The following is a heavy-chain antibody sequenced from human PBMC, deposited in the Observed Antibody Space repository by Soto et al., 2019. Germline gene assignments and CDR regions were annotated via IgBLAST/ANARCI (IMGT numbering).Heavy chain of an antibody. V-gene: IGHV1-69*01. Sequence: QVQLVQSGAEVKEPGSSVKVSCTATGDLFSNYAFNWVRQAPGQGLEWMGRISPLFSTTNYAQKFQGRVTIGADELTTIVYLEVSNLESEDTAMYYFDASSSVAAAGYFKFWGQGTLVTVSP. CDR1: GDLFSNYA. CDR3: DASSSVAAAGYFKF. J-gene: IGHJ4*02. CDR2: ISPLFSTT. D-gene: IGHD6-13*01.